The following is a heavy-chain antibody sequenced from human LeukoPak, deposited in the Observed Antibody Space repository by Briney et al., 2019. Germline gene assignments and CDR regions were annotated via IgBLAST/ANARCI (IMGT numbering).Heavy chain of an antibody. D-gene: IGHD1-7*01. J-gene: IGHJ4*02. Sequence: GASVKVSCKASGYTFSGYYIHWVRHAPGQGLELMAWINPNSRGTHSAQKFQGRVTMTSDTSISTAYMELSSLTSDDTAVYYCARDLDGNYRFDFWGQGTLVTVSS. CDR1: GYTFSGYY. V-gene: IGHV1-2*02. CDR3: ARDLDGNYRFDF. CDR2: INPNSRGT.